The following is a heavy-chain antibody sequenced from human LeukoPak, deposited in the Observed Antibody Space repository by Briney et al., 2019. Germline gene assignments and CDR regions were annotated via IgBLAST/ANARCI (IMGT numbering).Heavy chain of an antibody. CDR1: ADSLDGPF. D-gene: IGHD5-24*01. CDR2: ILNSETT. Sequence: SETLSHTRTLSADSLDGPFRNWVRQPPGKGLEWIGYILNSETTEYNPSLKSRVTISVDTSKNQFSLKLTSVTAADTAIYYCARGRDHSKTGYWGQGTLVTVSS. V-gene: IGHV4-59*11. J-gene: IGHJ4*02. CDR3: ARGRDHSKTGY.